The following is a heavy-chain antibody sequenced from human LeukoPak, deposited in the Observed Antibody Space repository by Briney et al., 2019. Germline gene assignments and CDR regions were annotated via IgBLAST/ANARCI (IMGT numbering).Heavy chain of an antibody. J-gene: IGHJ6*02. Sequence: ASVKVSCKASGYTFTGYYMHWVRQAPGQGLEWMGRINPNSGGTNYAQKFQGRVTMTRDTSISTAYMELSRLRSDDTAVYYCARVGFGYSYGLYYYYGMDVWGQGTTVTVSS. CDR1: GYTFTGYY. D-gene: IGHD5-18*01. V-gene: IGHV1-2*02. CDR3: ARVGFGYSYGLYYYYGMDV. CDR2: INPNSGGT.